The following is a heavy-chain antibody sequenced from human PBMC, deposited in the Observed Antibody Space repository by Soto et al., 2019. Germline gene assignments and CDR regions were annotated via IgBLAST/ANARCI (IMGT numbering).Heavy chain of an antibody. CDR3: VRELWLQGAEYFQH. CDR2: ITPNSGGT. J-gene: IGHJ1*01. Sequence: ASVKVSCKASGYTFTGYYMHWVRQAPGQGLEWMGWITPNSGGTNYAQKFQGRVTMTRDTSISTVYMELSRLRSDDTAVYYCVRELWLQGAEYFQHWGQGTLVTV. D-gene: IGHD5-12*01. V-gene: IGHV1-2*02. CDR1: GYTFTGYY.